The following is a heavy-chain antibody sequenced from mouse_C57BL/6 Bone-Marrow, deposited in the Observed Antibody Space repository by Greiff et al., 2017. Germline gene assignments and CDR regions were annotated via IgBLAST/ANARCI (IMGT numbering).Heavy chain of an antibody. CDR1: GFTFSDYY. D-gene: IGHD2-4*01. V-gene: IGHV5-12*01. CDR3: ARHGDYGAY. Sequence: EVKLQESGGGLVQPGGSLKLSCAASGFTFSDYYMYWVRQTPEKRLEWVAYISNGGGSTYYPDTVKGRFTISSDNAKNTLYLQMSRLKDEDTAMYYCARHGDYGAYWGQGTLVTVSA. CDR2: ISNGGGST. J-gene: IGHJ3*01.